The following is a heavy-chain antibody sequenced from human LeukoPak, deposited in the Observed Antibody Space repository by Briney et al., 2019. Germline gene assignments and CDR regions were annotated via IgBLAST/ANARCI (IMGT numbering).Heavy chain of an antibody. V-gene: IGHV3-21*01. J-gene: IGHJ6*03. CDR2: ISSSSSYI. CDR3: ARGRGYSYAPTDYMDV. D-gene: IGHD5-18*01. Sequence: GGSLRLSCAASGFTFSSYSMNWVRQAPGKGLEWVSSISSSSSYIYYADSVKGRFTISRDNAKNSLYLQVNSLRAEDTAVYYCARGRGYSYAPTDYMDVWGKGTTVTVSS. CDR1: GFTFSSYS.